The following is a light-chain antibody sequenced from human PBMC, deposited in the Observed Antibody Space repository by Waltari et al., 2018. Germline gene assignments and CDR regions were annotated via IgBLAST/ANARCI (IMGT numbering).Light chain of an antibody. V-gene: IGKV4-1*01. Sequence: DIAMTQSPDSLAVSLGGTATITCKAIVSLLYGADHKHYLRWYQQKPGQPPKLLIYGASTRASGVPDRVSGSGVLTEVTLTITNLQPEDVAVYYCQQYYVFPRTFGPGTKVTIK. CDR3: QQYYVFPRT. CDR2: GAS. CDR1: VSLLYGADHKHY. J-gene: IGKJ1*01.